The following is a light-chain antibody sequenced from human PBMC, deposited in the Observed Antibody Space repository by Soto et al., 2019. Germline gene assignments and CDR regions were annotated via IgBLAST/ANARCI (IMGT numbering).Light chain of an antibody. CDR1: SSDVGYYNY. V-gene: IGLV2-8*01. CDR3: SSHAGRNKYVL. Sequence: QSVLTQPPSASGSPGQSFTISGTGTSSDVGYYNYVSWYQQHPGKAPKLMIFEVNARPSGVPDRFSGSRSGNTASLTVSGLQAEDEAVYYCSSHAGRNKYVLFGGGTKLTVL. J-gene: IGLJ2*01. CDR2: EVN.